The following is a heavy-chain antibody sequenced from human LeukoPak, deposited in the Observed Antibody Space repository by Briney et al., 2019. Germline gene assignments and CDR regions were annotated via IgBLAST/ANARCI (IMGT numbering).Heavy chain of an antibody. Sequence: ASVKVSCKASGYTFKTYGISWMRQAPGPGLEWMGWNHPYNGNTNYAQKVQGRLTMTTDTSTSTAYMELRSLRSDDTAVYYCARDREAARPGWFDPWGQGTLVTVSS. CDR3: ARDREAARPGWFDP. CDR2: NHPYNGNT. J-gene: IGHJ5*02. D-gene: IGHD6-6*01. CDR1: GYTFKTYG. V-gene: IGHV1-18*01.